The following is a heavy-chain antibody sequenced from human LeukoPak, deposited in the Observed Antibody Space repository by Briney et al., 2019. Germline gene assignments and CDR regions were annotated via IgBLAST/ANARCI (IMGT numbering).Heavy chain of an antibody. J-gene: IGHJ4*02. CDR2: IIPIFGTA. Sequence: ASVKVSCKASGGTFSSYAISWVRQAPGQGLEWMGRIIPIFGTANYARNFQGRVTITADESTSTAYMELSSLRSEDTAVYYCASLGGYSNYVFDYWGQGTLVTVSS. CDR3: ASLGGYSNYVFDY. V-gene: IGHV1-69*13. CDR1: GGTFSSYA. D-gene: IGHD4-11*01.